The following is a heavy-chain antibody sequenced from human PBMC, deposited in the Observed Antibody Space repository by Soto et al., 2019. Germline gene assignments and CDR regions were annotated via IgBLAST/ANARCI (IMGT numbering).Heavy chain of an antibody. V-gene: IGHV1-69*13. Sequence: SVKVSCKASGGTFSSYAISGVVQSPVQGLEWMGGIIPIFGTANYAQKFQGRVTITADESTSTAYMELSSLRSEDTAVYYCARNPIIEYSSSSGAFDIWGQGTMVTVSS. CDR1: GGTFSSYA. J-gene: IGHJ3*02. CDR2: IIPIFGTA. CDR3: ARNPIIEYSSSSGAFDI. D-gene: IGHD6-6*01.